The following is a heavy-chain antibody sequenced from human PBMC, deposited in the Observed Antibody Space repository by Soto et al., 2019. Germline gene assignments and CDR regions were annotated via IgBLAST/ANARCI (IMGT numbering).Heavy chain of an antibody. CDR3: AKDDGFGTVYYYYGMDV. Sequence: QVQLVESGGGVVQPGRSLRLSCAASGFTFSSYGMHWVRQAPGKGLEWVAVISYDGSNKYYADSVKGRFTISRDNYKNTLYLQMNSLRAEDTAVYYCAKDDGFGTVYYYYGMDVCGQGTTVTVSS. J-gene: IGHJ6*02. V-gene: IGHV3-30*18. D-gene: IGHD3-10*01. CDR1: GFTFSSYG. CDR2: ISYDGSNK.